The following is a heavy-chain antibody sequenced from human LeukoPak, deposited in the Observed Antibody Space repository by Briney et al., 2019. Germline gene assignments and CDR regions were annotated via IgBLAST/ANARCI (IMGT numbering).Heavy chain of an antibody. CDR1: GYTFTGYY. Sequence: ASVKVSCKASGYTFTGYYMHWVRQAPGQGLEWMGWINPNSGGTNYAQKFQGRVTMTRDTSISTAYMKLSRLRPDDTAVYYCARGGGGDYYYYYMDVWGKGTTVTVSS. CDR3: ARGGGGDYYYYYMDV. J-gene: IGHJ6*03. D-gene: IGHD2-21*01. V-gene: IGHV1-2*02. CDR2: INPNSGGT.